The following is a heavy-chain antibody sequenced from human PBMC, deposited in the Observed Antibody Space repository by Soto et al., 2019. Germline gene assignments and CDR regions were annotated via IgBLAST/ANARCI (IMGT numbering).Heavy chain of an antibody. CDR1: GFSVSSNY. D-gene: IGHD1-26*01. V-gene: IGHV3-53*01. J-gene: IGHJ4*02. Sequence: GGSLRLSCAISGFSVSSNYLSWVRQAPGKGLEWVSVHYSGGSTYYADSVQGRFTISRDKSKNTLYLQMNSLRAEDTAVYYCAKTHNSGSYHFDYWGQGTLVTVSS. CDR3: AKTHNSGSYHFDY. CDR2: HYSGGST.